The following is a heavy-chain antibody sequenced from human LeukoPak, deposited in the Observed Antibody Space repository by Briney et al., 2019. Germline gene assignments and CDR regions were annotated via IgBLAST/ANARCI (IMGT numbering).Heavy chain of an antibody. CDR2: IIPILGIA. J-gene: IGHJ4*02. V-gene: IGHV1-69*04. CDR1: GGTFSSYA. CDR3: ARSQVGGYYDY. Sequence: SVKVSCKASGGTFSSYAISWGRQAPGQGLEWMGRIIPILGIANYAQKFQGRVTITADKSTSTAYMELSSLRSEDTAVYYCARSQVGGYYDYWGQGTLVTVSS. D-gene: IGHD1-26*01.